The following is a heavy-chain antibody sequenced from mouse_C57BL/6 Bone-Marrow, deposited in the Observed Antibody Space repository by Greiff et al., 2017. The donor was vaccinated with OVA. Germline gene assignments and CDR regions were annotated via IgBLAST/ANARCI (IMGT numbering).Heavy chain of an antibody. V-gene: IGHV5-6*01. D-gene: IGHD6-1*01. CDR3: ARLIASGNYWYFDV. CDR1: GFTFSSYG. Sequence: EVKVVESGGDLVKPGGSLKLSCAASGFTFSSYGMSWVRQTPDKRLEWVATISSGGSYTYYPDSVKGRFTISRDNAKNTLYLQMSSLKSEDTAMYYCARLIASGNYWYFDVWGTGTTVTVSS. J-gene: IGHJ1*03. CDR2: ISSGGSYT.